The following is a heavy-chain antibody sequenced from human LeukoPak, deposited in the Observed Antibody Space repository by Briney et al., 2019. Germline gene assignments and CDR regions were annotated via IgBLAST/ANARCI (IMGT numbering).Heavy chain of an antibody. V-gene: IGHV3-53*01. CDR1: GFSVSNNY. CDR2: IYSGGNT. J-gene: IGHJ4*02. CDR3: AVYSSLDY. D-gene: IGHD3-22*01. Sequence: PGGSLRLSCAASGFSVSNNYMSWVRQAPGKGLEWVSLIYSGGNTYYADSVRGRFSISRDNSKNTLYLQMSSLRAEDTAIYYCAVYSSLDYWSQGTLVTVSS.